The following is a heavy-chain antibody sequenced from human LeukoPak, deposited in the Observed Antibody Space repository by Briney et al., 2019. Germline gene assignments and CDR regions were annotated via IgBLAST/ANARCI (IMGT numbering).Heavy chain of an antibody. J-gene: IGHJ5*02. V-gene: IGHV4-59*08. CDR1: GGSISSYY. CDR3: ARRLEGLFDP. Sequence: PSETLPLTCTVSGGSISSYYWSWIRQPPGKGLEWIGYIYYSGSTNYNPSLKSRVTISVDTSKNQFSLKLSSVTAADTAVYYCARRLEGLFDPWGQGTLVTVSS. CDR2: IYYSGST.